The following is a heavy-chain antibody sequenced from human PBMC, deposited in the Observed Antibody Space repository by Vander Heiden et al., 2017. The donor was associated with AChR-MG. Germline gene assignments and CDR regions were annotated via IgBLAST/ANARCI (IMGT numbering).Heavy chain of an antibody. V-gene: IGHV5-51*01. CDR2: SYPGDSDT. CDR1: GYSFTSYW. Sequence: EVQLAQSGAEVKKPGASLMTSSKGSGYSFTSYWIGWVRQEPGKGLEWMGISYPGDSDTRYSPSVQGQVTISADKSSSTAYLQWSSLKASDTAMYYCARRSNAFDIWGQGTMVTVSS. J-gene: IGHJ3*02. CDR3: ARRSNAFDI.